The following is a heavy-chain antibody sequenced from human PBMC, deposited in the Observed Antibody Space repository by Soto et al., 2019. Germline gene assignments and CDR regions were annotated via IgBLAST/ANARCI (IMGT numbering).Heavy chain of an antibody. D-gene: IGHD3-22*01. CDR2: IKQDGSEK. V-gene: IGHV3-7*01. J-gene: IGHJ4*02. CDR1: GFTFSSYW. CDR3: ARSPYYYDSSGYMQYYFDY. Sequence: GGSLRLSCAASGFTFSSYWMSWVRQAPGKGLEWVANIKQDGSEKYYVDSVKGRFTISRDNAKNSLYLQMNSLRAEDTAVYYCARSPYYYDSSGYMQYYFDYWGQGTLVTVS.